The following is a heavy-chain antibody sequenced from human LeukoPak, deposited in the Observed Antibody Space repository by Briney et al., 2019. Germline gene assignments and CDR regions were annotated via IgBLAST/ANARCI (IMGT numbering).Heavy chain of an antibody. D-gene: IGHD6-13*01. V-gene: IGHV1-2*02. CDR3: ARGYVSSSWFYFDY. Sequence: ASVKVSCKASGYTFTGSYMHWVRQAPGQGLGWMGWINPNSGGTNYAQKFQGRVTLTRDTSINTAYMELSRLRSDDTAVYYCARGYVSSSWFYFDYWGQGTLVTVSS. CDR1: GYTFTGSY. CDR2: INPNSGGT. J-gene: IGHJ4*02.